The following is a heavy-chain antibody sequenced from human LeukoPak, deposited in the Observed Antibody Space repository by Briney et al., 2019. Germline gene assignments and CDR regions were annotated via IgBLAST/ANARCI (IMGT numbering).Heavy chain of an antibody. Sequence: GGSLRLSCAASGFTFSSYGMHWVRQAPGKGLEWVAVIWYDGSNKYYADSVKGRFTISRDNSKNTLYLQMNSLRAEDTAVYYCAREDIVVVGMDVWGQGTTVTVSS. CDR2: IWYDGSNK. CDR1: GFTFSSYG. J-gene: IGHJ6*02. V-gene: IGHV3-33*01. D-gene: IGHD2-2*01. CDR3: AREDIVVVGMDV.